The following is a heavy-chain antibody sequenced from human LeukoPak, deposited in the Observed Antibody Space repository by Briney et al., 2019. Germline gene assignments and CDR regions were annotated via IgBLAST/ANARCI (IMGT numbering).Heavy chain of an antibody. J-gene: IGHJ4*02. V-gene: IGHV4-59*08. CDR3: ARQAGYIAPLAL. Sequence: PSETLSLTCTVSGGSISSYYWSWVRQPPGKGLEWIGYISYSGNTNYNPSLKSRVTISVDTSKNQFSLRLSSVTAADTAVYYCARQAGYIAPLALWGQGTLVTVS. CDR2: ISYSGNT. CDR1: GGSISSYY. D-gene: IGHD6-13*01.